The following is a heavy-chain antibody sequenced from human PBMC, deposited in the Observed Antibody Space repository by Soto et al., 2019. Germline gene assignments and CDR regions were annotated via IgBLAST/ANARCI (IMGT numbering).Heavy chain of an antibody. D-gene: IGHD3-10*01. Sequence: GGSLRLSCSASGFTFSNSAMHWVRQAPGKGLEFVSGIISDGGYTTYADSVKGRFTISRDNSKNTLYLQMSSLRPEDTAVYYCASLMSRSGYFDYWGQGTLVTVSS. CDR1: GFTFSNSA. V-gene: IGHV3-64D*06. CDR2: IISDGGYT. CDR3: ASLMSRSGYFDY. J-gene: IGHJ4*02.